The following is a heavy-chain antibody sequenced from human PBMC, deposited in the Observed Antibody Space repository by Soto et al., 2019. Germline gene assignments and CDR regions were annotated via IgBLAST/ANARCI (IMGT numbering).Heavy chain of an antibody. J-gene: IGHJ3*02. CDR1: GYTFTSYD. CDR3: ARGRAPYCGGDCYVDI. Sequence: ASVKVSCKASGYTFTSYDINWVRQATGQGLGWMGWMNPNSGNTGYAQKFQGRVTMTRNTSISTAYMELSSLRSEDTAVYYCARGRAPYCGGDCYVDIWGQGTMVTVSS. V-gene: IGHV1-8*01. CDR2: MNPNSGNT. D-gene: IGHD2-21*01.